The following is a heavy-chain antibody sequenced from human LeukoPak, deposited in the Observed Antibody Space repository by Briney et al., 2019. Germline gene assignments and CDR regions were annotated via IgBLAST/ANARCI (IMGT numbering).Heavy chain of an antibody. V-gene: IGHV1-69*04. J-gene: IGHJ4*02. D-gene: IGHD6-13*01. CDR3: AESSSWYLVFDY. CDR1: GGTFSSYA. CDR2: IIPILGIA. Sequence: SVKVSCKASGGTFSSYAISLVRRAPGQGLEWMGRIIPILGIANYAQKFQGRVTITADKSTSTAYMELSSLRSEDTAVYYCAESSSWYLVFDYWGQGTLVTVSS.